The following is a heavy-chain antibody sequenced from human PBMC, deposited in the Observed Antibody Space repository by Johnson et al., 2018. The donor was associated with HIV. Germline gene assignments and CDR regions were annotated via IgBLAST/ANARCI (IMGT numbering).Heavy chain of an antibody. CDR1: GFTFDDYG. Sequence: VQLVESGGGVVQPGRSLRLSCAASGFTFDDYGMSWVRQAPGKGLEWVSAISGSGGSTYYADSVKGRFIISRDNSKNTLFLQMNSLRPKDTAVYFCARVSLAYSYGYDAFDIWGRGTMVTVSS. D-gene: IGHD5-18*01. V-gene: IGHV3-23*04. J-gene: IGHJ3*02. CDR2: ISGSGGST. CDR3: ARVSLAYSYGYDAFDI.